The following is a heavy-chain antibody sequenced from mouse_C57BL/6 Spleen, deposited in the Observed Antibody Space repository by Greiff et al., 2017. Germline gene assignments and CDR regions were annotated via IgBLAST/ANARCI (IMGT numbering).Heavy chain of an antibody. D-gene: IGHD2-3*01. CDR1: GFTFTDYY. CDR3: ARGLDGYLFDY. J-gene: IGHJ2*01. CDR2: IRNKANGYTT. Sequence: EVKLMESGGGLVQPGGSLSLSCAASGFTFTDYYMSWVRQPPGKALEWLGFIRNKANGYTTEYSASVKGRFTISRDNSQSILYLQMNALRAEDSATYYCARGLDGYLFDYWGQGTTLTVSS. V-gene: IGHV7-3*01.